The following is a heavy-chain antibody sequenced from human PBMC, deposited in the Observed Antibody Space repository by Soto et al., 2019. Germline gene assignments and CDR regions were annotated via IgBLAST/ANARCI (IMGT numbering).Heavy chain of an antibody. Sequence: EVQLLESGGGLVQPGESLRLSCAGSGFTFSDYFMNWVRQAPGKGLEWVSGINKDGGTTQNADFVRGRFTTSRDNSRNTLYLQMNSVRAEDTALYYGAKDLHWYGMDVWGQGTTVTVS. CDR1: GFTFSDYF. CDR2: INKDGGTT. CDR3: AKDLHWYGMDV. J-gene: IGHJ6*02. V-gene: IGHV3-23*01. D-gene: IGHD1-20*01.